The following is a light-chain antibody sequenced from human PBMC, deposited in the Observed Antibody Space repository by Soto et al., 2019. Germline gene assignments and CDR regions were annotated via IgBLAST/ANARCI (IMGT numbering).Light chain of an antibody. Sequence: DIQMTQSPSSLSASVGDRVTITCRASQSISKFLNWYQQKPGNAPKLLIFAASSLQSGVPSRFSGSGSGTDFTLTIRSLQPEDFATYYCQQTYITPPLTFGPGTKVDIK. CDR1: QSISKF. CDR3: QQTYITPPLT. V-gene: IGKV1-39*01. J-gene: IGKJ3*01. CDR2: AAS.